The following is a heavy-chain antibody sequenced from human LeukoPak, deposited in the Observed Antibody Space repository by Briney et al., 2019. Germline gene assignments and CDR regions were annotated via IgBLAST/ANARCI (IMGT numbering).Heavy chain of an antibody. CDR2: IYYSGST. V-gene: IGHV4-31*03. CDR1: GGSISSGGYY. CDR3: AREVAAAGTYYFDY. D-gene: IGHD6-13*01. Sequence: SQTLSLTCTVSGGSISSGGYYWSWIRQHPGKGLEWIGYIYYSGSTYYNPSLESRVTISVDTSKNQFSLKLSSVTAADTAVYYCAREVAAAGTYYFDYWGQGTLVTVSS. J-gene: IGHJ4*02.